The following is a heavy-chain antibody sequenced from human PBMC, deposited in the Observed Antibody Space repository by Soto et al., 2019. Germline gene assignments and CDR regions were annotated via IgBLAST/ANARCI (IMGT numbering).Heavy chain of an antibody. Sequence: GGSLRLSCAASGFTFDDYAMHWVRQAPGKGLEWVSGISWNSGSIGYADSVKGRFTISRDNAKNSLYLQMNSLRAEDTALYYCAKDIESRQWLEGSVYDYWGQGTLVTVSS. CDR1: GFTFDDYA. J-gene: IGHJ4*02. CDR2: ISWNSGSI. V-gene: IGHV3-9*01. D-gene: IGHD6-19*01. CDR3: AKDIESRQWLEGSVYDY.